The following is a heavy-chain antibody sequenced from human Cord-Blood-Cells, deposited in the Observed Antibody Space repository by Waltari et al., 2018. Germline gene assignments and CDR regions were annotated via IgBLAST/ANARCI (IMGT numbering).Heavy chain of an antibody. V-gene: IGHV4-38-2*01. J-gene: IGHJ1*01. D-gene: IGHD2-15*01. Sequence: QVQLQESGPGLVKPSENLSLTCAVSGYSISSGYYWGWIRQPPGKGLEWIGSIYHSGGTYYNPSLKSQVTISVDTSKNQFALKLSSVTAADTAVYYCARGYCSGGSCFLEYFQHWGQGTLVTVSS. CDR2: IYHSGGT. CDR3: ARGYCSGGSCFLEYFQH. CDR1: GYSISSGYY.